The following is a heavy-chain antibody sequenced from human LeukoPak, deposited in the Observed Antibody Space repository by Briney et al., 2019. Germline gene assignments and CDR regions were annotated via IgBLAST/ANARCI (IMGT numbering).Heavy chain of an antibody. CDR3: ARDQVDSWAQFDY. J-gene: IGHJ4*02. CDR1: GGSISSYY. CDR2: IFYSGST. V-gene: IGHV4-59*12. D-gene: IGHD2-15*01. Sequence: SETLSLTCTVSGGSISSYYWSWIRQPPGKGLEWIGYIFYSGSTYYNPSLKSRVTISVDRSKNQFSLKLSSVTAADTAVYYCARDQVDSWAQFDYWGQGTLVTVSS.